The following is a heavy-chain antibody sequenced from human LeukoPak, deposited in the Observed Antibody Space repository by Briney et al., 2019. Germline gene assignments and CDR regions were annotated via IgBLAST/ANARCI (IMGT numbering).Heavy chain of an antibody. Sequence: SETLSLTCTASGGSISSYYWSWIRQPPGKGLEWMAYIYYSGNTDYSPSVRSRVTMSIDTSRNQFSLKLRAVTAADTAVYYCARAGFRENSHNYFDFWGQGHLVTVSS. D-gene: IGHD4-23*01. J-gene: IGHJ4*01. CDR1: GGSISSYY. CDR3: ARAGFRENSHNYFDF. V-gene: IGHV4-59*08. CDR2: IYYSGNT.